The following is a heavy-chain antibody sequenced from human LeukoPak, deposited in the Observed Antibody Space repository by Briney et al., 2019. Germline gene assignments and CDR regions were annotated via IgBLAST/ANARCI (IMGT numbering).Heavy chain of an antibody. V-gene: IGHV4-4*07. D-gene: IGHD3-22*01. CDR3: ASLYYDSGGYSRDY. Sequence: PSETLSLTCTVSGVSINTYCCSWIRQPAGKGLEWIGRIYISASTNYNPSLKSRVTMSLDTSKNQLSLKLSSVTAADTAVYYCASLYYDSGGYSRDYWGQGTLVTVSS. CDR1: GVSINTYC. CDR2: IYISAST. J-gene: IGHJ4*02.